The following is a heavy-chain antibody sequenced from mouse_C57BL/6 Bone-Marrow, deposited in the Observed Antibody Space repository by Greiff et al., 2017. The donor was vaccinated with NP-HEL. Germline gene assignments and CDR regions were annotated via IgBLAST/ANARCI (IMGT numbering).Heavy chain of an antibody. D-gene: IGHD3-2*02. CDR2: IRSKSNNYAT. Sequence: EVKLVESGGGLVQPKGSLKLSCAASGFSFNTYAMNWVRQAPGKGLEWVARIRSKSNNYATYYADSVKDRFTISRDDSESMLYLQMNNLKTEDTAMYYCVRHDTSGYAMDYWGQGTSVTVSS. CDR3: VRHDTSGYAMDY. V-gene: IGHV10-1*01. J-gene: IGHJ4*01. CDR1: GFSFNTYA.